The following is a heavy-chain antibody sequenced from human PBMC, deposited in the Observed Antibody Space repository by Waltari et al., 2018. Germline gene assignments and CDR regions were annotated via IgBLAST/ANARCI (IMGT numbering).Heavy chain of an antibody. J-gene: IGHJ4*02. V-gene: IGHV4-61*02. Sequence: QVQLQESGPGLVKPSQTLSLTCTVSGGSISSGSYYWSWIRQPAGKGLEWIGRIYTSRSTNYNPSLKSRVTISVDTSKNQFSLKLSSVTAADTAVYYCARTGYSSSWLVYWGQGTLVTVSS. CDR1: GGSISSGSYY. D-gene: IGHD6-13*01. CDR3: ARTGYSSSWLVY. CDR2: IYTSRST.